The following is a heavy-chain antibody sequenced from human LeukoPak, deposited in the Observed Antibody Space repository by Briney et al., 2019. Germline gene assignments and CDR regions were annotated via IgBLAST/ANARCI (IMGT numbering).Heavy chain of an antibody. J-gene: IGHJ5*02. D-gene: IGHD2-21*02. CDR3: AREGLSYCGGDCYP. CDR1: GGSISSSSYY. V-gene: IGHV4-39*02. CDR2: IYYSGST. Sequence: SETLSLTCTVSGGSISSSSYYWGWIRQPPGKGLEWIGSIYYSGSTYYNPSLKSRVTISVDTSKNQFSLKLSPVTAADTAVYYCAREGLSYCGGDCYPWGQGTLVTVSS.